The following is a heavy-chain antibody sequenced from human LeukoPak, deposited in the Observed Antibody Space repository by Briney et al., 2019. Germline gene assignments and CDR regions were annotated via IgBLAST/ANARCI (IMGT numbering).Heavy chain of an antibody. CDR1: GFTFSSYG. V-gene: IGHV3-23*01. D-gene: IGHD1-26*01. Sequence: GGSLRLSCAASGFTFSSYGMRWVCQAPGQGLELVSGVSGSCDSTYYADSVKGRFTISRDDSKNTLYLQMNSLRAEDTAVYYCAKDRRLWEPQYYFDYWGQGTLVTVSS. CDR2: VSGSCDST. J-gene: IGHJ4*02. CDR3: AKDRRLWEPQYYFDY.